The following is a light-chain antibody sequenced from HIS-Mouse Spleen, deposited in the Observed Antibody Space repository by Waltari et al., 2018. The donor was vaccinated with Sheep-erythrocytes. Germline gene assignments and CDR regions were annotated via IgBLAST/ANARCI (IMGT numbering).Light chain of an antibody. J-gene: IGLJ1*01. V-gene: IGLV3-1*01. CDR2: QDT. CDR1: KLGGKY. CDR3: QAWDSSTYV. Sequence: SYELTQPPSVSVSPGQTASITCLGCKLGGKYVCWYQQKPGQSPVLVIYQDTKRPSGIPERFSGSNSGNTATLTISGTQAMDEADYYCQAWDSSTYVFGTGTKVTVL.